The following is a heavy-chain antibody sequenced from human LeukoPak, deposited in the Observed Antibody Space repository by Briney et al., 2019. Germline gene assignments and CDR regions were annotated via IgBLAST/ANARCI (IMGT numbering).Heavy chain of an antibody. Sequence: GGSLRLSCAASGFTFSSYSMNWVRQAPGKGLEWVSSISSSSSYIYYADSVKGRFTISRDNAKNSLYLQMNSLRDEDTAVYYCARNWDYYDSSGPNWFDPWGQGTLVTVSS. CDR2: ISSSSSYI. CDR3: ARNWDYYDSSGPNWFDP. D-gene: IGHD3-22*01. J-gene: IGHJ5*02. CDR1: GFTFSSYS. V-gene: IGHV3-21*01.